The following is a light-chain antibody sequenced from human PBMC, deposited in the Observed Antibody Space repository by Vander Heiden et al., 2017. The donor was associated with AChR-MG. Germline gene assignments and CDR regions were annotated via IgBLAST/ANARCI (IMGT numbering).Light chain of an antibody. CDR1: SSNVGSYDL. J-gene: IGLJ2*01. Sequence: QSALTQPAPVSGPPGQSTTISCSGTSSNVGSYDLVSWHQQHPGKAPELMIYGVSKRPSRVSIRFSSSRTGNTASLTSAELQDEDEAYYYVCSYAGSSKVFGRGTKLTVL. CDR2: GVS. CDR3: CSYAGSSKV. V-gene: IGLV2-23*02.